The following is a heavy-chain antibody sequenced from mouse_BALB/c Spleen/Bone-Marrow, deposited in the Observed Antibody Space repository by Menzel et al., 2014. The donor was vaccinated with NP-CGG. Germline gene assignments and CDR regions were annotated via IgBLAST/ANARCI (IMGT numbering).Heavy chain of an antibody. CDR1: GFSFNSYG. CDR3: ARHAYYDQTEVSFVY. D-gene: IGHD2-4*01. Sequence: EVNVVESGGGLVKSGGSLKLSCAASGFSFNSYGMSWVRQTPEKRLEWVATISGGGSYTFYPDSAKGRFTISRDNAKNNLYLQLSSLRSEDTALYYCARHAYYDQTEVSFVYWGQGTLVTVSA. CDR2: ISGGGSYT. V-gene: IGHV5-9-2*01. J-gene: IGHJ3*01.